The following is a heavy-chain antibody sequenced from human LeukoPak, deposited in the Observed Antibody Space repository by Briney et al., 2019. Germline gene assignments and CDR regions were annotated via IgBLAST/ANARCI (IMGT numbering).Heavy chain of an antibody. J-gene: IGHJ1*01. CDR2: ISGSGGTT. CDR1: GFTFSNYA. CDR3: AKDKGCSSTSCYHAEYFQH. Sequence: GGSLRLSCATSGFTFSNYAVSWVRQAPEKGLEWVSSISGSGGTTYYADSVKGRFTISRDNSKNTLYLQMNSLRAEDTAVYYCAKDKGCSSTSCYHAEYFQHWGQGTPVTVSS. V-gene: IGHV3-23*01. D-gene: IGHD2-2*01.